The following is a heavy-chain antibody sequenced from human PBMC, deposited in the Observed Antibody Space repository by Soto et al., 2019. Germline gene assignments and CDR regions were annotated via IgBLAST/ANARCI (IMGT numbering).Heavy chain of an antibody. D-gene: IGHD5-18*01. Sequence: PGGSLRLSCAASGFTFSSYGMHWVRQAPGKGLEWVAVISYDGSNKYYADSVKGRFTISRDNSKNTLYLQMNSLRAEDTAVYYCAKDPADTAMVTPRYFDYWGQGTLVTVSS. V-gene: IGHV3-30*18. J-gene: IGHJ4*02. CDR1: GFTFSSYG. CDR2: ISYDGSNK. CDR3: AKDPADTAMVTPRYFDY.